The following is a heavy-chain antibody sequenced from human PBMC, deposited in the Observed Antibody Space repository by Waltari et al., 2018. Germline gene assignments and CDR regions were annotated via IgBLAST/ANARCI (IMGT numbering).Heavy chain of an antibody. CDR1: GFTFSSYS. Sequence: EVQLVESGGGLVKPGGSLRLSCAASGFTFSSYSMNWVRQAPGKGLEWVSSISSSSSYIYYADSVKGRFTISRDNAKNSLYLQMNSLRAEDTAVYYCARDGGGYRDYFDYWGQGTLVTVSS. D-gene: IGHD1-26*01. V-gene: IGHV3-21*01. CDR3: ARDGGGYRDYFDY. CDR2: ISSSSSYI. J-gene: IGHJ4*02.